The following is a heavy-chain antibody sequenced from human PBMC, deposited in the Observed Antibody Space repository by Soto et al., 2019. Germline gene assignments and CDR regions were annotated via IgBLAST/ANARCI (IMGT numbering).Heavy chain of an antibody. D-gene: IGHD3-22*01. J-gene: IGHJ4*02. Sequence: KASETLSLTCAVYGGSFSCYYWSWIRQPPGEGLEWIGEINHSGSTNYNPSLKSRVTISVDTSKNQFSLKLSSVTAADTAVYYCARGRRITMIVVVINIPKGPFDYWGQGTLVTVSS. CDR3: ARGRRITMIVVVINIPKGPFDY. CDR2: INHSGST. V-gene: IGHV4-34*01. CDR1: GGSFSCYY.